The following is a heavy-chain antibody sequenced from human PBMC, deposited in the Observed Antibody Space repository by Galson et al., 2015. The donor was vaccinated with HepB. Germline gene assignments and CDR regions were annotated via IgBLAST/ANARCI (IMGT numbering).Heavy chain of an antibody. D-gene: IGHD6-13*01. CDR2: ISSSSSYI. Sequence: SLRLSCAASGFTFSSYSMNWVRQAPGKGLEWVSSISSSSSYIYYADSVEGRFTISRDNAKNSLYLQMNSLRAEDTAVYYCAREALGYSSSWLRIYYYYYMDVWGKGTTVTVSS. CDR1: GFTFSSYS. V-gene: IGHV3-21*01. CDR3: AREALGYSSSWLRIYYYYYMDV. J-gene: IGHJ6*03.